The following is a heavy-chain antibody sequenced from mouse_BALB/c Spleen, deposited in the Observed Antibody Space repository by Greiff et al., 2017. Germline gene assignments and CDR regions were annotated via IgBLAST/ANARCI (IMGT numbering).Heavy chain of an antibody. D-gene: IGHD2-1*01. J-gene: IGHJ4*01. V-gene: IGHV7-3*02. CDR3: ARDSDYGNSYYYAMDY. Sequence: EVQRVESGGGLVQPGGSLRLSCATSGFTFTDYYMSWVRQPPGKALEWLGFIRNKANGYTTEYSASVKGRFTISRDNSQSILYLQMNTLRAEDSATYYCARDSDYGNSYYYAMDYWGQGTSVTVSS. CDR2: IRNKANGYTT. CDR1: GFTFTDYY.